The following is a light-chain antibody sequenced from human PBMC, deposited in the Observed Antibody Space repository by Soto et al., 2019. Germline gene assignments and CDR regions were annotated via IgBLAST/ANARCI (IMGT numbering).Light chain of an antibody. CDR3: HT. V-gene: IGKV1-9*01. CDR2: AAS. J-gene: IGKJ5*01. Sequence: LRVGVECRVTITCRASQGISSDLAWYQQNPGKAPKLLIYAASTLQNGVPSTFSGSGSGTEFGLTISRLQPEDVPSYFWHTFAQGTRLEIK. CDR1: QGISSD.